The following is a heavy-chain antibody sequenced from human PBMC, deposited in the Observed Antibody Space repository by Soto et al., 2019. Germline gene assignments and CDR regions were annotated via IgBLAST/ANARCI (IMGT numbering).Heavy chain of an antibody. CDR3: ARDLGPRYCSGGSCPIWGLSYGMDV. V-gene: IGHV3-74*01. J-gene: IGHJ6*02. CDR2: INSDGSST. D-gene: IGHD2-15*01. Sequence: GGSLRLSCAASGFTFSSYWMHWVRQAPGKGLVWVSRINSDGSSTSYADSVKGRFTISRDNAKNTLYLQMNSLRAEDTAVYYCARDLGPRYCSGGSCPIWGLSYGMDVWGQGTTVTVSS. CDR1: GFTFSSYW.